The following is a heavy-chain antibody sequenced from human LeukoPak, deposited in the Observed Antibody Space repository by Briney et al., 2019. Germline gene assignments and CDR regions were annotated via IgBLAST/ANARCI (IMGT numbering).Heavy chain of an antibody. Sequence: PGRSLRLACAASGFTFSSYAMHWVRQAPGKGLEWVAVISYEGSNKYYAASVKGRFTISRDNSKNTLYLQMNSLRAEDTAVYYCARDITIMSYGMDVWGQGTTVTVSS. J-gene: IGHJ6*02. CDR2: ISYEGSNK. CDR3: ARDITIMSYGMDV. CDR1: GFTFSSYA. V-gene: IGHV3-30-3*01. D-gene: IGHD5-24*01.